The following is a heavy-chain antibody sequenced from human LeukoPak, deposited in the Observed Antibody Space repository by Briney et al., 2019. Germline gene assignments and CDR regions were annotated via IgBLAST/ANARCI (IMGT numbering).Heavy chain of an antibody. CDR2: IIDSGGST. V-gene: IGHV3-23*01. Sequence: GGSLRLSCAASGFTFSNYAMTWVRQAPGKGLEWVSGIIDSGGSTNYADSVKGRFSISRDNSKNTLFLQMNSLRAEDTAVYYCSGYCSGGNCYSGGYWGQGTLVTVSS. J-gene: IGHJ4*02. CDR1: GFTFSNYA. D-gene: IGHD2-15*01. CDR3: SGYCSGGNCYSGGY.